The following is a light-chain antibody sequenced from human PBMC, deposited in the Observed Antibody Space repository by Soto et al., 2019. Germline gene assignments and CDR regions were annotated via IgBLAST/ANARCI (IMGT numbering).Light chain of an antibody. CDR3: QQYNNWPTWT. CDR1: QSVSSY. J-gene: IGKJ1*01. CDR2: DAS. Sequence: EIVFTQSPGTLSLSPGERATLSCRASQSVSSYLAWYQQKPGQAPRLLIYDASNRATGIPARFSGSGSGTEFTLTISSLQSEDFAAYYCQQYNNWPTWTFGQGTKVDIK. V-gene: IGKV3-15*01.